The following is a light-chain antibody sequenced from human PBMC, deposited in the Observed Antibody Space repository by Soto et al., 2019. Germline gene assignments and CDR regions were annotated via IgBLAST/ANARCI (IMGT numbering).Light chain of an antibody. CDR2: GAS. J-gene: IGKJ2*01. Sequence: EIVMTQSPGTLSVSPGERATLSCRASQSVRSNLAWYQQKPGQAPRLLIYGASTRATGIPARFSGSGSGTELALTISSLLSEDFAVYYCQQYNDWTGTFGQGTTLEVK. CDR3: QQYNDWTGT. CDR1: QSVRSN. V-gene: IGKV3-15*01.